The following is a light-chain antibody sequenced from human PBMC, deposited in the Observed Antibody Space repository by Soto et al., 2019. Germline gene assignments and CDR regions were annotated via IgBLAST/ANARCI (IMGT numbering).Light chain of an antibody. CDR3: CSHAGSYTYV. CDR2: DVT. J-gene: IGLJ1*01. CDR1: RSDVGGYNY. V-gene: IGLV2-11*01. Sequence: QSVLTQPRSVSGSPGQSLTISCTGTRSDVGGYNYVSWYQQHPGKVPKLMIYDVTKRPSGVPDRFSGSKSGNTASLTISGLQSEDEADYYCCSHAGSYTYVLGTGTKVTVL.